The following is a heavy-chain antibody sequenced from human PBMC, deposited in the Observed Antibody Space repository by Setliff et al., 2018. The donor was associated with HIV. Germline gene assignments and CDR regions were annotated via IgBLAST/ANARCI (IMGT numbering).Heavy chain of an antibody. CDR3: ASLTVTTKRTIDY. Sequence: AASVKVSCKASGGTFSRYDISWVRQAPGQGLEWMGGIIPIFGTANYAQKFQGRVTITTDESTSTAYMELSSLRSEDTAVYYCASLTVTTKRTIDYWGQGTLVTVSS. D-gene: IGHD4-17*01. CDR2: IIPIFGTA. J-gene: IGHJ4*02. CDR1: GGTFSRYD. V-gene: IGHV1-69*05.